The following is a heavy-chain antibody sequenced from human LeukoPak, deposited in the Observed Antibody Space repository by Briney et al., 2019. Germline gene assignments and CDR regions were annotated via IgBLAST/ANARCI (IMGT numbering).Heavy chain of an antibody. Sequence: PSETLSLTCAVYGGSLSGYYWSWVRQPPGKGLEWIGEINHSGRTHYNSSLKSLVSISVDTSKNQFSLKLSSVTAADTAVYYCARSGSMGLYRWGQGTLVTVSS. J-gene: IGHJ5*02. CDR2: INHSGRT. CDR1: GGSLSGYY. CDR3: ARSGSMGLYR. D-gene: IGHD3-10*01. V-gene: IGHV4-34*01.